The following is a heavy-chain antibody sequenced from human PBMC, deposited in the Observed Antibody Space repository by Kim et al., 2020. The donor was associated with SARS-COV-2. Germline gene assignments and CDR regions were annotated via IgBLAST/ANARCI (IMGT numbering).Heavy chain of an antibody. Sequence: GGSLRLSCAASGFTFSSYGMHWVRQAPGKGLEWVAVISYDGSNKYYADSVKGRFTISRDNSKNTLYLQMNSLRAEDTAVYYCAKDEGTIVVVPAAKVYGYYYYGMDVWGQGTTVTVSS. J-gene: IGHJ6*02. CDR3: AKDEGTIVVVPAAKVYGYYYYGMDV. CDR1: GFTFSSYG. D-gene: IGHD2-2*01. V-gene: IGHV3-30*18. CDR2: ISYDGSNK.